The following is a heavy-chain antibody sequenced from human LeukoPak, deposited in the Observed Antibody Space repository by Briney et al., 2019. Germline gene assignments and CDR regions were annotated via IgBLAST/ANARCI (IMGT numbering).Heavy chain of an antibody. Sequence: ASVKVSCKASGYTFTDYYMHWVRQAPGQGLEWMGWINPHSGGTDHAQKFQGRVTMTRDTSISTAYMELSRLRSDDTAVYYCARRVSGWAGSYYYYMDVWGKGTTVTVSS. J-gene: IGHJ6*03. CDR3: ARRVSGWAGSYYYYMDV. D-gene: IGHD6-19*01. CDR1: GYTFTDYY. V-gene: IGHV1-2*02. CDR2: INPHSGGT.